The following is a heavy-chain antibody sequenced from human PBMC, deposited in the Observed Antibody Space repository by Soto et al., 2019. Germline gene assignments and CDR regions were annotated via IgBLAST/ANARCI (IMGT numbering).Heavy chain of an antibody. Sequence: GESLNISCKGSGYSFTSYWIGWVRQMPGKGLEWMGIIYPGDSDTRYSPSFQGQVTISADKSISTAYLQWSSLKASDTAMYYCARHEGYGDYTIWFDPWGQGTLVTVSS. CDR2: IYPGDSDT. CDR1: GYSFTSYW. D-gene: IGHD4-17*01. V-gene: IGHV5-51*01. CDR3: ARHEGYGDYTIWFDP. J-gene: IGHJ5*02.